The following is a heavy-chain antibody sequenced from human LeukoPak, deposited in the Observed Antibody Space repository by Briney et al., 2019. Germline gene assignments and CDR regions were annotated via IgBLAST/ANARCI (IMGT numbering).Heavy chain of an antibody. Sequence: GRSLRLSCAASGFTFSSYGMHWVRQAPGKGLEWVAVIWYDGSNKYYADSMKGRFTISRDNSKNTLHLQMNSLRAEDTAVYYCAKDTYYYDSSGYYSPSYFDYWGQGTLVTVSS. CDR1: GFTFSSYG. D-gene: IGHD3-22*01. CDR3: AKDTYYYDSSGYYSPSYFDY. V-gene: IGHV3-33*06. CDR2: IWYDGSNK. J-gene: IGHJ4*02.